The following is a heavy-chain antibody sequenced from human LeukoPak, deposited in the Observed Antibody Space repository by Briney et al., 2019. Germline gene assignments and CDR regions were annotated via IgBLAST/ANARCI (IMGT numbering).Heavy chain of an antibody. J-gene: IGHJ4*02. V-gene: IGHV4-38-2*02. CDR3: ARVGAWIQLGYFDY. CDR1: GFTTTYS. CDR2: IFQSGSS. D-gene: IGHD5-18*01. Sequence: SETLSLTCTVSGFTTTYSWGWIRQPPGKGPEWIGNIFQSGSSYYNPSLKSRVTISRDTSKSQFSLQLSSVTATDTAVYYCARVGAWIQLGYFDYWGQGTLVTVSS.